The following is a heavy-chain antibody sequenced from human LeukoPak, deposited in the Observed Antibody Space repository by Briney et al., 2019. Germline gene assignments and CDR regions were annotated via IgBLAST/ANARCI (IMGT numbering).Heavy chain of an antibody. Sequence: GGSLRLSCSASGFSFRTFAMSWARQAPGKGLEWVSTISGDSAYYADSVRGRFTISRDSSKSTLYPQMNSLRVEDAAVYFCAKDAFCSGGYCYSAFDYWGQGTLVTVSS. CDR3: AKDAFCSGGYCYSAFDY. D-gene: IGHD2-15*01. V-gene: IGHV3-23*01. J-gene: IGHJ4*02. CDR1: GFSFRTFA. CDR2: ISGDSA.